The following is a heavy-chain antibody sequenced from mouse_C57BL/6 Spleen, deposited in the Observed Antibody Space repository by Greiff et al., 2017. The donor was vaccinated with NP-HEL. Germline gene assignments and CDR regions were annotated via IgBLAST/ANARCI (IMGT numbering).Heavy chain of an antibody. CDR3: AREGSSGYYFDY. CDR2: IHPNSGST. Sequence: QVQLQQSGAELVRPGTSVKVSCKASGYAFTNYLIEWVKQRPGQGLEWIGMIHPNSGSTNYNEKFKSKATLTVDKSSSTAYMQLSSLTSEDSAVYYCAREGSSGYYFDYWGQGTTLTVSS. V-gene: IGHV1-54*01. J-gene: IGHJ2*01. CDR1: GYAFTNYL. D-gene: IGHD3-2*02.